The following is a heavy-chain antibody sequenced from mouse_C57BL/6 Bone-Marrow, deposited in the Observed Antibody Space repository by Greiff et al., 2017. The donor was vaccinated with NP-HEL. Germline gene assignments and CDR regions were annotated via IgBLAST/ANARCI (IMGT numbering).Heavy chain of an antibody. CDR1: GFTFSSYA. V-gene: IGHV5-4*01. D-gene: IGHD1-1*01. CDR2: ISDGGSYT. Sequence: EVQLVESGGGLVKPGGSLKLSCAASGFTFSSYAMSWVRQTPEKRLEWVATISDGGSYTYYPDNVKGRFTLSRDNAKNNLYLQMSHLKSEDTAMYYCARGAHYYCSNWYFDVWGTGTTVTVSS. CDR3: ARGAHYYCSNWYFDV. J-gene: IGHJ1*03.